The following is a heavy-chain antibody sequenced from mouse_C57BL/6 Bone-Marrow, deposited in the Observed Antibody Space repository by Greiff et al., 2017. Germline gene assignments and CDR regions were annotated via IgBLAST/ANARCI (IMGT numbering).Heavy chain of an antibody. CDR1: GFTFSSYA. D-gene: IGHD4-1*01. J-gene: IGHJ3*01. CDR3: ARENCDFAY. CDR2: ISDGGSYT. V-gene: IGHV5-4*01. Sequence: DVKLVESGGGLVKPGGSLKLSCAASGFTFSSYAMSWVRPTPEKRLEWVATISDGGSYTYYPDNVKGRFTISRDNAKNNLYLQMSHLKSEDTAMYYCARENCDFAYWSQGTLVTVSA.